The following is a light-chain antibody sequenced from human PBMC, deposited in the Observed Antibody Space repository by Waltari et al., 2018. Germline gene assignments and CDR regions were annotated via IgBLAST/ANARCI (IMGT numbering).Light chain of an antibody. J-gene: IGLJ3*02. CDR1: SSNIGRNY. CDR3: GTWDSSLGSGL. V-gene: IGLV1-51*01. CDR2: GNY. Sequence: QSVLTQPPSVSAAPGQKVTISCSGSSSNIGRNYVSWYQQVPGTAPTLLIYGNYKRPSGIPDRFSGSKSGTSATLDITGLQTGDEADYYCGTWDSSLGSGLFGGRTKLTVL.